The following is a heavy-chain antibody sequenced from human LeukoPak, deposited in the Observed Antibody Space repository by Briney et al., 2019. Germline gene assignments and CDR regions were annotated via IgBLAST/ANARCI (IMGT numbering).Heavy chain of an antibody. D-gene: IGHD6-13*01. CDR3: ATSSRTYSSTDY. V-gene: IGHV1-69*11. CDR1: GGTFSSYA. CDR2: IIPILGSA. J-gene: IGHJ4*02. Sequence: SVKVSCKASGGTFSSYAISWVRQAPGQGLEWMGWIIPILGSANYAQSFQGRVTMTADESTSTAYMELSSLRSEDTAVYYCATSSRTYSSTDYWGQGTLVTVSS.